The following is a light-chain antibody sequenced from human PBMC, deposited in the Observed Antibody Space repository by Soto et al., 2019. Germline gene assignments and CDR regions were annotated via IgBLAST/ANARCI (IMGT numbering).Light chain of an antibody. CDR1: SSDVGGYNY. CDR2: DVS. Sequence: QSALTQPASVSGSPGQSITISCTGTSSDVGGYNYVSWYQQHPGKAPKXMIYDVSNRPSXVSXXFSGSKSXNXXXXXISGLQAEDEADYYCSSYTGSSTYVVFGGATKVTVL. V-gene: IGLV2-14*01. J-gene: IGLJ2*01. CDR3: SSYTGSSTYVV.